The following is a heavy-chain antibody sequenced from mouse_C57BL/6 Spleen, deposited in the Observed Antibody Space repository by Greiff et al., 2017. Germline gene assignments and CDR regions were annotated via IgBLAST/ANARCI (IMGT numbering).Heavy chain of an antibody. CDR1: GYTFTDYS. D-gene: IGHD2-10*01. Sequence: EVQLQQSGPELVKPGASVKISCKASGYTFTDYSMNWVKQSHGKSLEWIGDIIPNNGGTSYNQKFKGKATLTVDESSSTAYVDLRSLTSEDSAVYYCARSGLLDDMDYWGQGTSVTVSS. CDR3: ARSGLLDDMDY. V-gene: IGHV1-26*01. CDR2: IIPNNGGT. J-gene: IGHJ4*01.